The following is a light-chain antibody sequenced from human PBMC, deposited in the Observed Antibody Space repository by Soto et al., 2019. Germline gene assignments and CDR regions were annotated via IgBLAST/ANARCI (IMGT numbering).Light chain of an antibody. V-gene: IGKV3-11*01. CDR2: DAS. CDR3: QQRSTTWT. J-gene: IGKJ1*01. CDR1: QSVSSY. Sequence: EIVLTQSPDTLSLSPGERATLSCRASQSVSSYLAWYQQKPGQAPRLLIYDASNRATGIPARFSGSGSGTDFTLTISSLEPEDFAVYYCQQRSTTWTFGQGNKVEIK.